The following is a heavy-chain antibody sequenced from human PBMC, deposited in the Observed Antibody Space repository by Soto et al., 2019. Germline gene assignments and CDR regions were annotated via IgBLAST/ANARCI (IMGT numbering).Heavy chain of an antibody. V-gene: IGHV2-5*02. CDR2: IYWDDDK. D-gene: IGHD3-3*01. J-gene: IGHJ4*02. CDR3: AHIFQGFWRGYSDY. Sequence: QITLKESGPTLVKPTQTLTLTCTFSGFSLSTSGVGVGWIRQPPGKALEWLALIYWDDDKRYSPSLKSRLTITKDTSKNQVVLTMTNMDPVDTATYYCAHIFQGFWRGYSDYWGQGTLVTVSS. CDR1: GFSLSTSGVG.